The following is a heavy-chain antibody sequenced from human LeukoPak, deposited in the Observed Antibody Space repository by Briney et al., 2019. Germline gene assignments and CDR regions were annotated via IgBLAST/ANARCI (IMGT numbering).Heavy chain of an antibody. J-gene: IGHJ5*02. D-gene: IGHD5-18*01. V-gene: IGHV1-69*13. CDR2: IIPIFGTA. Sequence: GASVKVSCKASGYTFTGYYMHWVRQAPGQGLEWMGGIIPIFGTANYAQKFQGRVTITADESTSTAYMELSSLRSEDTAVYYCARSSVTPLQGWFDPWGQGTLVTVSS. CDR1: GYTFTGYY. CDR3: ARSSVTPLQGWFDP.